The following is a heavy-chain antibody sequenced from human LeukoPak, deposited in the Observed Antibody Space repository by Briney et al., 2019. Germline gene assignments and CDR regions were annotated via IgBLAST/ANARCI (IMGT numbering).Heavy chain of an antibody. J-gene: IGHJ5*02. Sequence: GGSLRLSCAASGFSFSTCSFSWVRQAPGKGLEWVSGISASGGDTYYADSVKGRFTISRDNSKNTLSLQMNSLRVEDTAIYYCAKDVRRCNGGCTWGQGTLVTVSS. CDR3: AKDVRRCNGGCT. CDR1: GFSFSTCS. V-gene: IGHV3-23*01. D-gene: IGHD2-8*01. CDR2: ISASGGDT.